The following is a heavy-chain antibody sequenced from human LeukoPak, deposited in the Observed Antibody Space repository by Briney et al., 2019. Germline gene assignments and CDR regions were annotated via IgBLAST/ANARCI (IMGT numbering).Heavy chain of an antibody. D-gene: IGHD2-15*01. J-gene: IGHJ6*02. CDR3: AREGYCSGSSCYELGGYYGTDV. CDR2: IIPILATA. CDR1: RGTLCMYA. Sequence: GPSVKLSCKLSRGTLCMYAISCVRQAPGQGLEWMGRIIPILATANYAHKFQGRVTITVDKSTSTSYMELSRLTSEAPPVSYFAREGYCSGSSCYELGGYYGTDVWGQGSTVTV. V-gene: IGHV1-69*04.